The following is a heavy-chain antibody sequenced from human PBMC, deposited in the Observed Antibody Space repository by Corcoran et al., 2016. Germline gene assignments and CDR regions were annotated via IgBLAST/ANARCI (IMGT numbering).Heavy chain of an antibody. CDR3: ARHPGRYHFDY. D-gene: IGHD1-20*01. CDR2: IYYSGST. J-gene: IGHJ4*02. CDR1: TGSISSGSYY. V-gene: IGHV4-39*01. Sequence: HLQLQESGPGLVKPSETLSLTCTVSTGSISSGSYYWGWIRQPPGKGLEWIGTIYYSGSTYYNPSLKSRVTISVDTSKDQFSLKLSSVTAADTAVYYCARHPGRYHFDYWGQGTLVTVSS.